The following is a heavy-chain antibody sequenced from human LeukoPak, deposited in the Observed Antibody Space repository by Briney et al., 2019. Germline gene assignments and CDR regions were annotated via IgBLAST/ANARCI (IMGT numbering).Heavy chain of an antibody. CDR2: IYSGGST. CDR3: ARVQTYDDYVWFDP. Sequence: GGSLRLSCAASGFTVSSNYMSWVRQAPGKGLEWVSVIYSGGSTYYADSVKGRFTISRDNSKNTLYLQMNSLRAEDTAVYYCARVQTYDDYVWFDPWGQGTLVTVSS. CDR1: GFTVSSNY. V-gene: IGHV3-53*01. D-gene: IGHD4-17*01. J-gene: IGHJ5*02.